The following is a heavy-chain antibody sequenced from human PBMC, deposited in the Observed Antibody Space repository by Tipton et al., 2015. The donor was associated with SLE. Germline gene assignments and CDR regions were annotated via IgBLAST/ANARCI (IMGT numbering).Heavy chain of an antibody. CDR1: GGSISGYY. CDR2: IFSSGST. J-gene: IGHJ4*02. Sequence: TLSLTCTVSGGSISGYYWSWVRQPAGKGLEWIGRIFSSGSTIYNPSIKSRVTLSLEPSKNQFSLGVTSVTAADTAVYYCARGGGSYYDYWGQGTLVTVSS. V-gene: IGHV4-4*07. D-gene: IGHD1-26*01. CDR3: ARGGGSYYDY.